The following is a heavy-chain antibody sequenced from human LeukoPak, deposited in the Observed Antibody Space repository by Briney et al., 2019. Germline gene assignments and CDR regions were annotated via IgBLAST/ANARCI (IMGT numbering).Heavy chain of an antibody. CDR3: AKDRHDILTYYYYYGMDV. D-gene: IGHD3-9*01. CDR1: GFTFSSYA. V-gene: IGHV3-23*01. J-gene: IGHJ6*02. CDR2: ISGSGGST. Sequence: GGSLRLSCAASGFTFSSYAMSWVRQAPGKGLEWVSAISGSGGSTYYADSVKGRFTISRDNSKNTLYLQMNSLRAEDTAVCYCAKDRHDILTYYYYYGMDVWGQGTTVTVSS.